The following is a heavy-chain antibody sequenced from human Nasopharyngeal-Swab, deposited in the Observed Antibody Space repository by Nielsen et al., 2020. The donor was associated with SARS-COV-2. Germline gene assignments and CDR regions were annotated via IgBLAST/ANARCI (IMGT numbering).Heavy chain of an antibody. Sequence: SVKVSCKASGFTFTSSAMQWARQARGQRLEWIGWIVVGSGNTNYAQKFQERVTITRDMSTSTAYMELSSLRSEDTAVYYCAAPRSYYGSGSFRGFDLWGRGTPVTVSS. J-gene: IGHJ2*01. CDR3: AAPRSYYGSGSFRGFDL. D-gene: IGHD3-10*01. CDR2: IVVGSGNT. CDR1: GFTFTSSA. V-gene: IGHV1-58*02.